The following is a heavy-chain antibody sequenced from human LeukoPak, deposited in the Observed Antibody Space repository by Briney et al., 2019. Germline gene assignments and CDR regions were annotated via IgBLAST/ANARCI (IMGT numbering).Heavy chain of an antibody. J-gene: IGHJ4*02. CDR3: ASLYSSGWYGDYFDY. V-gene: IGHV4-39*01. CDR1: GGSISSSSYY. CDR2: IYYSGST. D-gene: IGHD6-19*01. Sequence: PSETLPLTCTVSGGSISSSSYYWGWIRQPPGKGLEWIGSIYYSGSTYYNPSLKSRVTISVDTSKNQFSLKLSSVTAADTAVYYCASLYSSGWYGDYFDYWGQGTLVTVSS.